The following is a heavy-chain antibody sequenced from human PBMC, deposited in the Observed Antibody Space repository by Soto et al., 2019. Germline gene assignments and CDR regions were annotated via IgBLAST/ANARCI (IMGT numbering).Heavy chain of an antibody. J-gene: IGHJ6*02. Sequence: PSETLSLTCAVSGGSISSGGYSWSWIRQPPGKGLEWIGYIYHSGSTYYNPSLKSRVTISVDRSKNQFSLRLTSVTAADTAVYYCARGNMTTGTASRDYYYYGMDVWGQGTKVTVSS. CDR3: ARGNMTTGTASRDYYYYGMDV. CDR2: IYHSGST. CDR1: GGSISSGGYS. V-gene: IGHV4-30-2*01. D-gene: IGHD4-4*01.